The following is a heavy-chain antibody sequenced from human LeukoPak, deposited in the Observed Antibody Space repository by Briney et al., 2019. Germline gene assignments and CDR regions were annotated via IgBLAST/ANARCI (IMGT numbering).Heavy chain of an antibody. D-gene: IGHD3-22*01. CDR3: ARGTVDYYDSSGYYGEGFDY. V-gene: IGHV1-46*01. CDR1: GYTFTSYY. CDR2: INPSGGST. J-gene: IGHJ4*02. Sequence: ASVKVSCKASGYTFTSYYMHWVRQAPGQGLEWMGIINPSGGSTSYAQKFQGRVTMTRDMSTSTVYMGLSSLRSEDTAVYYCARGTVDYYDSSGYYGEGFDYWGQGTLVTVSS.